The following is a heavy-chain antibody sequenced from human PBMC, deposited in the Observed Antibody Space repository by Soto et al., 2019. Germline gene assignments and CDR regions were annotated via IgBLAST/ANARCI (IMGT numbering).Heavy chain of an antibody. Sequence: SVKGRFTISRDNSQNTLYLQMNSLRPEDTGVYYCAREVLWSRYFDYWVQGTLVTVSS. J-gene: IGHJ4*02. V-gene: IGHV3-30*01. CDR3: AREVLWSRYFDY. D-gene: IGHD3-10*01.